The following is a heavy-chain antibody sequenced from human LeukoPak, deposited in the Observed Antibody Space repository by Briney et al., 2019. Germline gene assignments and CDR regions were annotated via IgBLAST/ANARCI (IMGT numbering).Heavy chain of an antibody. J-gene: IGHJ5*02. D-gene: IGHD3-22*01. CDR3: ARSPRVVVMVAGWFDP. V-gene: IGHV4-39*07. CDR2: INHSGST. CDR1: GGSISSSSYY. Sequence: PSETLSLTCTVSGGSISSSSYYWGWIRQPPGKGLEWIGEINHSGSTNYNPSLKSRVTISVDTSKNQFSLKLSSVTAADTAVYYCARSPRVVVMVAGWFDPWGQGTLVTVSS.